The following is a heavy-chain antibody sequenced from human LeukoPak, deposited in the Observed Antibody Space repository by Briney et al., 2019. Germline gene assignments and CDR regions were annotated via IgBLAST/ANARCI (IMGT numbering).Heavy chain of an antibody. Sequence: GGSLRLSCAASGFTFSSYSMNWVRQAPGKGPEWVSYISSSSSTIYYADSVKGRFTISRDNAKNSLYLQMNSLRAEDTAVYYCAILSSTSSKDAFDIWGQGTMVTVSS. J-gene: IGHJ3*02. V-gene: IGHV3-48*01. CDR3: AILSSTSSKDAFDI. CDR1: GFTFSSYS. D-gene: IGHD2-2*01. CDR2: ISSSSSTI.